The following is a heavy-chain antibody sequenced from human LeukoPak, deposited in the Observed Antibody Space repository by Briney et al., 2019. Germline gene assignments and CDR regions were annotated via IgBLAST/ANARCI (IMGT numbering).Heavy chain of an antibody. CDR3: ARESYCSSTSCYWGY. D-gene: IGHD2-2*01. CDR2: ISSSSSTI. V-gene: IGHV3-48*01. Sequence: GGSLRLSCAASGFTFSTYGMNWVRQVPGKGLEWLSYISSSSSTIYYADSVKGRFTISRDNAKNSLYLQMNSLRAEDTAVYYCARESYCSSTSCYWGYWGQGTLVTVSS. CDR1: GFTFSTYG. J-gene: IGHJ4*02.